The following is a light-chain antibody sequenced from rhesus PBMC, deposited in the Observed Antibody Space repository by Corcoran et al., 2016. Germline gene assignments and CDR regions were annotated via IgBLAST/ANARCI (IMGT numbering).Light chain of an antibody. CDR3: QHSYDTPYS. CDR1: ENVNNF. Sequence: DIQMTQSPSSLSASVGDRVTITCRASENVNNFLHWYQQKPGKAPKLLIYATSTLQSGVPARLSGSGSGADYTFTISSLQPEDVATYYCQHSYDTPYSFGQGTKVEIK. J-gene: IGKJ2*01. V-gene: IGKV1-74*01. CDR2: ATS.